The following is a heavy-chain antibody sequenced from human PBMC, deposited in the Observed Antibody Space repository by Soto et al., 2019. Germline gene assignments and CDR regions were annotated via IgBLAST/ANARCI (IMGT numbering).Heavy chain of an antibody. V-gene: IGHV1-69*13. CDR3: ARKSHRITIFGVVIPQYYYYYGMDV. CDR2: IIPIFGTA. Sequence: SVKVSCKASGYTFTSYGISWVRQAPGQGLEWMGGIIPIFGTANYAQKFQGRVTITADESTSTAYMELSSLRSEDTAVYYCARKSHRITIFGVVIPQYYYYYGMDVWGQGTTVTVSS. CDR1: GYTFTSYG. D-gene: IGHD3-3*01. J-gene: IGHJ6*02.